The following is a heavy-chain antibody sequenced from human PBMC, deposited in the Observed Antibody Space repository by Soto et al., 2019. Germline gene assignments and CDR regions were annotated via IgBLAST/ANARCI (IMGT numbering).Heavy chain of an antibody. Sequence: VQLLESGGTLVQPGGSLRLSCAASGFTFSDYYMSWIRQAPGKGLEWVSYISSSGSTIYYADSVKGRFTISRDNAKNSLYLQMNSLRAEDTAVYYCARGTYNWNDLDEWVFDYWGQGTLVTVSS. CDR2: ISSSGSTI. D-gene: IGHD1-20*01. CDR1: GFTFSDYY. V-gene: IGHV3-11*01. J-gene: IGHJ4*02. CDR3: ARGTYNWNDLDEWVFDY.